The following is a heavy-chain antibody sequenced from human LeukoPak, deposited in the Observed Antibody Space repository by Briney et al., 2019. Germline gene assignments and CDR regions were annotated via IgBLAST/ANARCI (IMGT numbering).Heavy chain of an antibody. J-gene: IGHJ4*02. CDR3: ARALYYSSGYFFFDY. D-gene: IGHD3-22*01. CDR2: IFYSGST. CDR1: GGSVSSRDHY. Sequence: SETLSLTCSVSGGSVSSRDHYWSWIRQHPGKGLEWIGYIFYSGSTHYNPSLKSRVTISVDPSKNQFSLKLSSVTAADTAVYYCARALYYSSGYFFFDYWGQGILVTVSS. V-gene: IGHV4-31*03.